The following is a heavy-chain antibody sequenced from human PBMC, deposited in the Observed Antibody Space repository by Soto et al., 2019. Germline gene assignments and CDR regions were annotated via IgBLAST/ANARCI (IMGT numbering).Heavy chain of an antibody. Sequence: KPSETLSLTCIVSDGSISNGDYYWTWIRQPPGKGLEWIGYIFHSGRTDYNPSLTSRVTISVDTSKNIFSLKVNSVTAADTAVYYCARGQRFSDSFDPWGQGTLVTVSS. V-gene: IGHV4-30-4*01. J-gene: IGHJ5*02. D-gene: IGHD3-3*01. CDR3: ARGQRFSDSFDP. CDR1: DGSISNGDYY. CDR2: IFHSGRT.